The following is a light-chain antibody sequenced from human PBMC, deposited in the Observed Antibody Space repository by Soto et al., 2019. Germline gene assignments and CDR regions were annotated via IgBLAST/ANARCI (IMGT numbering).Light chain of an antibody. CDR2: AAS. CDR3: QQYDNWPWT. V-gene: IGKV3-20*01. Sequence: EIVLTQSPAALSSFPGDRVTLSCRASQSVSSSHLAWYQHKPGQAPRLLIYAASSRATGSPDRFSGGGSGTDFTLTISRLEPEDFAVYYCQQYDNWPWTFGQGTKVDIK. J-gene: IGKJ1*01. CDR1: QSVSSSH.